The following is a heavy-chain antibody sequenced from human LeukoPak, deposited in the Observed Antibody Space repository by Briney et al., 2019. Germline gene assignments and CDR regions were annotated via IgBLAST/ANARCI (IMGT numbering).Heavy chain of an antibody. CDR3: ARAVDGEEYSNYYGTATDYYMDV. Sequence: ASVKVSCKTSGYTFSGSYIHWVRQAPGQGLEWMRRINPNTGDTNYAQNFQGRVTMTRDTSITTAYMELSSLTSDDTAVYYCARAVDGEEYSNYYGTATDYYMDVWGKGTTVTVSS. V-gene: IGHV1-2*06. J-gene: IGHJ6*03. CDR1: GYTFSGSY. D-gene: IGHD4-11*01. CDR2: INPNTGDT.